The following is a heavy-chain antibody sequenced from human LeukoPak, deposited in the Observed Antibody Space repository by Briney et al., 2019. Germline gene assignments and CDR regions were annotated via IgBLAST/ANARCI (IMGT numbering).Heavy chain of an antibody. V-gene: IGHV3-33*01. J-gene: IGHJ4*02. CDR1: GFTFSNFG. D-gene: IGHD5-12*01. CDR2: IWSDGSDK. Sequence: PGRSLRLSCAASGFTFSNFGMHWVRQAPGKGLEWVAVIWSDGSDKYYADSVKGRFTISRDSSKNTLYLQMNSLRAEDTAVYCCARRRYSGYDFDYWGQGTLVTVSS. CDR3: ARRRYSGYDFDY.